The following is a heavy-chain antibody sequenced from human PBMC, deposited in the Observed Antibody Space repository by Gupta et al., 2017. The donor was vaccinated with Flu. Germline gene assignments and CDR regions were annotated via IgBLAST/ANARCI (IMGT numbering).Heavy chain of an antibody. J-gene: IGHJ6*03. CDR3: AKDGPWTASCPYYCYYMDV. CDR2: IASDGSHK. Sequence: QMHLVESGGGVVQFGTSLRLSCAASGFTFSRSGMPWVRQAPGQGLEWVADIASDGSHKDYADSVRGRFTISRDNSKNTLSLEMDSLRVEDTAVYYCAKDGPWTASCPYYCYYMDVWGKGTTVTVSS. V-gene: IGHV3-30*18. CDR1: GFTFSRSG. D-gene: IGHD2-2*01.